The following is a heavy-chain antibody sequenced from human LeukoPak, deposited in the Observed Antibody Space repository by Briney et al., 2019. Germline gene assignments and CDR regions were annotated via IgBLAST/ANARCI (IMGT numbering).Heavy chain of an antibody. J-gene: IGHJ4*02. CDR2: INTRSGNA. D-gene: IGHD3-16*01. CDR1: GYTFTTYE. Sequence: ASVKVSCKASGYTFTTYEIIWVRQAPGQGLEWMGWINTRSGNANNAHQLQGRVTMTTDTSTSTSYMELASLRFDDTAIYYCARNHLGLGLWGQGTLVTVSS. V-gene: IGHV1-18*01. CDR3: ARNHLGLGL.